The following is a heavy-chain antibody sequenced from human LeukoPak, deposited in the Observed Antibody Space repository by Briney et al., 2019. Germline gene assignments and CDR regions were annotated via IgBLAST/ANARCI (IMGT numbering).Heavy chain of an antibody. CDR1: GYTFTDYY. CDR3: ARDLSIEMATINNAFDI. V-gene: IGHV1-2*02. D-gene: IGHD5-24*01. J-gene: IGHJ3*02. Sequence: ASVKVSCKASGYTFTDYYMHWVRQAPGQGLEWMGWINANSGGTNYAQKFQGRVTMTRDTSISTAYMELSRLRSDDTAVYYCARDLSIEMATINNAFDIWGQGTMVTVSS. CDR2: INANSGGT.